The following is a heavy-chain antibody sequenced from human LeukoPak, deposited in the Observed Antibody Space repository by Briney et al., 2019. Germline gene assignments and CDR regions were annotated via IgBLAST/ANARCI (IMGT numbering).Heavy chain of an antibody. V-gene: IGHV3-30*02. Sequence: GGSLRLSCAASGFTFSTYGMNWVRQTPGKGLEWVAFIEYDGSNKYYTDSVKGRFTISRDNSKNTLYLQLNSLRAADTALYYCAKDLPGDADFDYWGQGTLVIVSS. CDR3: AKDLPGDADFDY. CDR1: GFTFSTYG. CDR2: IEYDGSNK. J-gene: IGHJ4*02. D-gene: IGHD7-27*01.